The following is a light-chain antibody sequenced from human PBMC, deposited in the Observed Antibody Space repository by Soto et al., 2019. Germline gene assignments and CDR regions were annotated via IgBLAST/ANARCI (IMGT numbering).Light chain of an antibody. J-gene: IGLJ1*01. V-gene: IGLV2-14*01. CDR2: EVR. CDR1: SSDVGGYNY. Sequence: QSALTQPGSVSGSPGQSITISCTGTSSDVGGYNYVSWYQQHPGKAPKLMIYEVRNRPSGVSNRFSGSKSGNTASLTVSGLQAEDEADYYCSSYTTSDTYVFGPGTKVTVL. CDR3: SSYTTSDTYV.